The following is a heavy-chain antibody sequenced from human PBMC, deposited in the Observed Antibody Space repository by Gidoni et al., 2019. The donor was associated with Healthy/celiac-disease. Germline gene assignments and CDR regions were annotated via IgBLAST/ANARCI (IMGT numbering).Heavy chain of an antibody. V-gene: IGHV5-51*01. J-gene: IGHJ6*02. Sequence: EVQLVQSGAEVKTPGESLKISCKGSGYRFTSYWIGWVRQMPGKGLEWMGVIYPGDSDTRYSPSFQGQVTISADKSISTAYLQWSSLKASDTAMYYCARHGIAAAGDYYYYGMDVWGQGTTVTVSS. CDR2: IYPGDSDT. D-gene: IGHD6-13*01. CDR1: GYRFTSYW. CDR3: ARHGIAAAGDYYYYGMDV.